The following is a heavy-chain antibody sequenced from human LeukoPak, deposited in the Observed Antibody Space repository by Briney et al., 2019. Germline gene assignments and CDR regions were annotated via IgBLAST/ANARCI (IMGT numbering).Heavy chain of an antibody. CDR3: ARDPPYYDSSGRDDAFDI. J-gene: IGHJ3*02. CDR1: GGSISSDGYY. D-gene: IGHD3-22*01. Sequence: SETLSLTCAVSGGSISSDGYYWSWIRQHPGKGLEWIGYIYYSGSTYYNPSLKSRVTISVDTSKNQFSLKLSSVTAADTAVYYCARDPPYYDSSGRDDAFDIWGQGTMVTVSS. V-gene: IGHV4-31*11. CDR2: IYYSGST.